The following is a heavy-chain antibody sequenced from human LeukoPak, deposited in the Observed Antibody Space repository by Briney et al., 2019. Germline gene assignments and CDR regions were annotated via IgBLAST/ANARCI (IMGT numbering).Heavy chain of an antibody. CDR2: ISGSGGST. CDR3: AKKTYSSSPYYFDY. J-gene: IGHJ4*02. D-gene: IGHD6-13*01. Sequence: GGSLGLSCAASGFIFSSYAMSWVRQAPGKGLEWVSAISGSGGSTYYADSVKGRFTISRDNSKNTLYLQMNSLRAEDTAVYYCAKKTYSSSPYYFDYWGQGTLVTVSS. V-gene: IGHV3-23*01. CDR1: GFIFSSYA.